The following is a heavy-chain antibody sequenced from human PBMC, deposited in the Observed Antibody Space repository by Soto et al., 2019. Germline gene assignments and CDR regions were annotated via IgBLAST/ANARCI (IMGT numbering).Heavy chain of an antibody. CDR3: ARDFYYSSNWFDP. D-gene: IGHD3-22*01. V-gene: IGHV1-3*01. CDR2: INAGNGNT. J-gene: IGHJ5*02. CDR1: GYTFTRYA. Sequence: ASVKVSFKASGYTFTRYAMHWVRQAPGQRLEWMGWINAGNGNTKYPQKFQGRVTITRDTSASTAYMELSSLRSEDTAVYYCARDFYYSSNWFDPWGQGTLVTVSS.